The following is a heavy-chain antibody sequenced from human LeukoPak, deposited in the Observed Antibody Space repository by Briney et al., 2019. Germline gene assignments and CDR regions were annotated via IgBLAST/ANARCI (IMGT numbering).Heavy chain of an antibody. Sequence: GGSLRLSCAASGFTFSSYGMHWVRQAPGKGLEWVAVISYDGSNKYYADSVKGRFTISRDTSKNTLFLQMNSLRAEDTAVYFCAREGSASSGSQGGLDYWGQGTLVTVSS. CDR3: AREGSASSGSQGGLDY. CDR2: ISYDGSNK. V-gene: IGHV3-30*03. D-gene: IGHD6-19*01. J-gene: IGHJ4*02. CDR1: GFTFSSYG.